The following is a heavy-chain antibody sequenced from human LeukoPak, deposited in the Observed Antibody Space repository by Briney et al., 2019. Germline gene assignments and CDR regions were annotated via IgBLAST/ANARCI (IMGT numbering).Heavy chain of an antibody. V-gene: IGHV3-30-3*01. CDR1: GFTFSSYA. J-gene: IGHJ4*02. Sequence: PGGSLRLSCAASGFTFSSYAIHWVRQAPGKGLEWVAVMSYDGSNKYYADSVKGRFTISSDNSKNTLYLQMNSLRAEDTAVYYCARDGGWYVVLYYFDSWGQGTLVTVSS. CDR2: MSYDGSNK. D-gene: IGHD6-19*01. CDR3: ARDGGWYVVLYYFDS.